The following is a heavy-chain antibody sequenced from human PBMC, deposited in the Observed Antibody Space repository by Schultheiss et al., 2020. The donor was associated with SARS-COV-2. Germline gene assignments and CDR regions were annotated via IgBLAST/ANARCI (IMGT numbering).Heavy chain of an antibody. CDR3: ARPRRYCSSTSCYTGRIDY. CDR2: INHSGST. Sequence: SETLSLTCAVSGYSISSGYYWGWIRQPPGKGLEWIGEINHSGSTNYNPSLKSRVTISVDTSKNQFSLKLSSVTAADTAVYYCARPRRYCSSTSCYTGRIDYWGQGTLVTVSS. J-gene: IGHJ4*02. V-gene: IGHV4-38-2*01. CDR1: GYSISSGYY. D-gene: IGHD2-2*02.